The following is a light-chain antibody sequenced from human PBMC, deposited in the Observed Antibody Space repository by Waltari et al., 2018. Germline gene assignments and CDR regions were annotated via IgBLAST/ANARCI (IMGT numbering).Light chain of an antibody. CDR3: QQYDNYWT. CDR2: RAS. V-gene: IGKV1-5*03. J-gene: IGKJ1*01. CDR1: QSITNW. Sequence: DIQMTQSPSTLSASVGDRVTITCRASQSITNWLVWYQQKPGKAPKLLIYRASNLESGVPSRFGGSGSGAEFTLTISSLQPDDFATYCCQQYDNYWTFGQGTKVEIK.